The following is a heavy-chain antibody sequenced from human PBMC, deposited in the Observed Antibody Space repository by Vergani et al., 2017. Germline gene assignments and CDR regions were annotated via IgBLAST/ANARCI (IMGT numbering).Heavy chain of an antibody. D-gene: IGHD6-19*01. CDR1: GYTFTGYY. V-gene: IGHV1-2*04. Sequence: QVQLVQSGAEVKKPGASVKVSCKAPGYTFTGYYMHWVRQAPGQGLGRRGWINPNSGCTNSAQKFQGWVTVTRDTSSSTAYMELSSLRSEDTAVYYCARDGRGSSGWYVNWFDPWGQGTLVTVSS. CDR3: ARDGRGSSGWYVNWFDP. CDR2: INPNSGCT. J-gene: IGHJ5*02.